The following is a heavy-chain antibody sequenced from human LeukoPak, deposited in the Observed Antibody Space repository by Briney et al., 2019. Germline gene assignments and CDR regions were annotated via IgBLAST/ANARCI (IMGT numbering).Heavy chain of an antibody. Sequence: PSETLSLTXTVSGGSISSGSYYWSWIRQPAGKGLEWIGRIYTSGSTNYNPSLKSRVTISVDTSKNQFSLKLSSVTAADTAVYYCARTPYDRAFDIWGPGTMVTVSS. V-gene: IGHV4-61*02. J-gene: IGHJ3*02. CDR3: ARTPYDRAFDI. CDR2: IYTSGST. CDR1: GGSISSGSYY. D-gene: IGHD3-22*01.